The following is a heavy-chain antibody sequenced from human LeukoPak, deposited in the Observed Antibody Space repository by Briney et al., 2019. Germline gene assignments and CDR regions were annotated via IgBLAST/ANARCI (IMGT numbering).Heavy chain of an antibody. CDR1: GFTFSSYG. V-gene: IGHV3-33*01. Sequence: GGSLRLSCAASGFTFSSYGMHWVRQAPGKGLEWVAVIWYDGSNKYYADSVKGRFTFSRDNSKNTLYLQMNSLRAGDTAVYYCARGRLDYYYYGMDVWGQGTTVTVSS. CDR2: IWYDGSNK. CDR3: ARGRLDYYYYGMDV. J-gene: IGHJ6*02.